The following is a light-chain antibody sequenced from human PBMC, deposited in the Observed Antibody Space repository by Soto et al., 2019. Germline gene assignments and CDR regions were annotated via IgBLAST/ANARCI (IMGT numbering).Light chain of an antibody. CDR2: HAS. V-gene: IGKV1-5*01. Sequence: DIQMTQSPPTLSASVGDRVTVTCRASRSISTWLAWYQQKPGNAPKLLLHHASILESGVPSRFSGSGSGTEFTLTISSLQPDDFATYYCQQYHFFWTFGQGTKVEIK. CDR1: RSISTW. J-gene: IGKJ1*01. CDR3: QQYHFFWT.